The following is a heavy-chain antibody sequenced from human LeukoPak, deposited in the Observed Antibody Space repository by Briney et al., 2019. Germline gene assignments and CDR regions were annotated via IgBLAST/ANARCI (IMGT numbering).Heavy chain of an antibody. V-gene: IGHV4-59*08. CDR3: ARAPPSGNLSYYYSSGRDV. CDR1: GGSISSYY. Sequence: SETLSLTCTVSGGSISSYYWSWIRQPPGKGLEWIGYIYYSGSTNYNPSLKSRVTISVDTSKNQFSLKLSSVTAADTAVYYCARAPPSGNLSYYYSSGRDVWGQGTTVTVPS. D-gene: IGHD6-25*01. J-gene: IGHJ6*02. CDR2: IYYSGST.